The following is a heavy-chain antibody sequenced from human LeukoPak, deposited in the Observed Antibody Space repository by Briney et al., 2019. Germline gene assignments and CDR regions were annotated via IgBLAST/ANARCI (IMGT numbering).Heavy chain of an antibody. CDR2: IFHTGDV. Sequence: SETLSLTCTVSGYSINSGYFWGWVRQPPGKGPEWIGSIFHTGDVYYNPSLRSRVTLSIDTSRNQVSLKVTSVAAADTALYYCARVVASTSIDSWGQGILVTVSS. J-gene: IGHJ4*02. CDR3: ARVVASTSIDS. V-gene: IGHV4-38-2*02. D-gene: IGHD2-15*01. CDR1: GYSINSGYF.